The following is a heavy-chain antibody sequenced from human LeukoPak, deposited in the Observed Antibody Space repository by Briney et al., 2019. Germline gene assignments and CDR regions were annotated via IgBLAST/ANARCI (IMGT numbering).Heavy chain of an antibody. Sequence: GGSLTLSCAPSGFTFSDYYMSWIRHAPGEGLEWVSYISSSGSTIYYADSVKGRFTISRDNAKNSLYLQMNSLRAEDTAVYYCARDRNPYDSSGYFDYWGQGTLVTVSS. CDR2: ISSSGSTI. D-gene: IGHD3-22*01. J-gene: IGHJ4*02. CDR3: ARDRNPYDSSGYFDY. CDR1: GFTFSDYY. V-gene: IGHV3-11*04.